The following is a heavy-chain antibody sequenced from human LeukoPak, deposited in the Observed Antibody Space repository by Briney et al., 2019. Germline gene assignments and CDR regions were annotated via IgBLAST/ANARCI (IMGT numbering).Heavy chain of an antibody. CDR3: AREMAAGTFDY. V-gene: IGHV3-21*01. J-gene: IGHJ4*02. Sequence: GGSLRLSCAASGFTFSSYSMNWVRQAPGKGLEWVSSISSSSNYIYYADSVKGRLTISRDNAKNLLYLQMNSLRAEDTAVYFCAREMAAGTFDYWGQGALVTVSS. CDR2: ISSSSNYI. D-gene: IGHD5-24*01. CDR1: GFTFSSYS.